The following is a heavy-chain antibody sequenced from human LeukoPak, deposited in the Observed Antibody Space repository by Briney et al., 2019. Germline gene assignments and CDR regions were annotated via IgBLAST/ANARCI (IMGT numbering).Heavy chain of an antibody. V-gene: IGHV3-33*06. CDR1: GFPFSSYG. CDR2: IWSVGGAE. Sequence: PGRSLRLSCVASGFPFSSYGMHWVRQAPGKGLEWVAVIWSVGGAEYYADSVKGRFTISRDNSKNMLFLQMNSLRVEDTALYYCAKGRDGSGSYYNSLDYWGQGTLVTVSS. CDR3: AKGRDGSGSYYNSLDY. D-gene: IGHD3-10*01. J-gene: IGHJ4*02.